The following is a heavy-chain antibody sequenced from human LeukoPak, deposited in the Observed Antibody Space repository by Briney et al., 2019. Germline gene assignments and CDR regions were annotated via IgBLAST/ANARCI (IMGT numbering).Heavy chain of an antibody. J-gene: IGHJ6*02. Sequence: GGSLRLSCAASGFTFSSYAMSWVRQAPGKGLEWVSGISGSGGSTYYADSVKGRFTISRDNSKNTLYLQMNSLRAEDTAVYYCANPNLDGSGHSYGVGQYYYGMDVWGQGTTVTVSS. CDR2: ISGSGGST. D-gene: IGHD5-18*01. CDR3: ANPNLDGSGHSYGVGQYYYGMDV. CDR1: GFTFSSYA. V-gene: IGHV3-23*01.